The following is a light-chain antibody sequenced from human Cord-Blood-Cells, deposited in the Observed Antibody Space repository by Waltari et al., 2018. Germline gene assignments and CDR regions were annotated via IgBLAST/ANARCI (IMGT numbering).Light chain of an antibody. CDR1: SSDAGGYNY. J-gene: IGLJ1*01. V-gene: IGLV2-8*01. CDR2: EVS. CDR3: SSYAGSNNV. Sequence: HSALTQPPSASGSPGQSVTISCTGTSSDAGGYNYVSWYQQHPGKAPKLMIYEVSKRPSGVPDRFSGSKSGNTASLTVSGLQAEDEADYYCSSYAGSNNVFGTGTKVTVL.